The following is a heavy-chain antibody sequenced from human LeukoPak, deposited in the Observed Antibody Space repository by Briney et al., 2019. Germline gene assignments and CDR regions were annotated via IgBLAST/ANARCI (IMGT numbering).Heavy chain of an antibody. J-gene: IGHJ4*02. Sequence: GASVKVSCKASGYTFTSYGISWVRQAPGQGLEWMGWISAYNGNTNYAQKLQGRVTMTTDTSTSTAYMELRSLRSDDTAVYYCARDQAQALWFGEHIDYWGQGTLVTVSS. CDR1: GYTFTSYG. D-gene: IGHD3-10*01. CDR3: ARDQAQALWFGEHIDY. CDR2: ISAYNGNT. V-gene: IGHV1-18*01.